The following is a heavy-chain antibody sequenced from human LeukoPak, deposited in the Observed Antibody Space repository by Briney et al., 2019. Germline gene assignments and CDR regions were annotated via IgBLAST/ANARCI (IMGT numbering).Heavy chain of an antibody. V-gene: IGHV1-2*02. D-gene: IGHD2-2*01. CDR1: GYPFTDYY. Sequence: ASVKVSCKASGYPFTDYYIHWVRQAPGQGLEWMGWINPNSGDTNSAQRFQGRVTMTRDTSISTLYMELSRLRSDDTAVYYCARLIVVVPAVIHAFDIWGQGTLVTVSS. J-gene: IGHJ3*02. CDR3: ARLIVVVPAVIHAFDI. CDR2: INPNSGDT.